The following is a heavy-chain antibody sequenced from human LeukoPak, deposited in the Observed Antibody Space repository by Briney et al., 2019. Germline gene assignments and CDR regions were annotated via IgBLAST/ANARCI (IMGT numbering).Heavy chain of an antibody. D-gene: IGHD2-15*01. J-gene: IGHJ4*02. CDR1: GFTFSSYS. V-gene: IGHV3-21*01. Sequence: SGGSLRLSCAASGFTFSSYSMNWVRQAPGKGLEWVSSISSSSSYIYYADSVKGRFTISRDNAKNSLYLQMNSLRAEDTAVYYCAKDEGHCTGGSCYRQDYWGQGTLVTVSS. CDR3: AKDEGHCTGGSCYRQDY. CDR2: ISSSSSYI.